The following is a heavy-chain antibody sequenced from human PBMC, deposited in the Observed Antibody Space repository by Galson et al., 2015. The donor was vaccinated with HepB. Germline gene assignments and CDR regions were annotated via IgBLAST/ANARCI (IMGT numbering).Heavy chain of an antibody. Sequence: SLRLSCAASGFTFNNAWMSWVRQAPGKRLEWVGRIRNKPDGATTDYAAPVKRSFTISRDVSKKTLYLQMNSLKTEDTAVYYCSTAQLSAYYYDTRGFYDYFDYWGQGTLVTVSS. CDR2: IRNKPDGATT. V-gene: IGHV3-15*01. D-gene: IGHD3-22*01. CDR1: GFTFNNAW. J-gene: IGHJ4*02. CDR3: STAQLSAYYYDTRGFYDYFDY.